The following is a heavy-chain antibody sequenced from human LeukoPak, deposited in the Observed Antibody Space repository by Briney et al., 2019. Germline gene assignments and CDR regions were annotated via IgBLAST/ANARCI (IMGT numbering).Heavy chain of an antibody. CDR1: GFTFSNYA. J-gene: IGHJ4*02. CDR3: ARVPSLYYGSGVDF. D-gene: IGHD3-10*01. Sequence: GGSLRLSCAASGFTFSNYAMHWVRQAPGKGLEWMAVISYDGSYKYYAESVKGRFTISRDNSKNTLYLQMNSLRAEDTAVYYCARVPSLYYGSGVDFWGQGTLVTVSS. CDR2: ISYDGSYK. V-gene: IGHV3-30-3*01.